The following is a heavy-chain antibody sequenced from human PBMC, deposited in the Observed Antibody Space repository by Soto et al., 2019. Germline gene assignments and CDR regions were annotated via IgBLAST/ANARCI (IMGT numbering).Heavy chain of an antibody. CDR2: ISAYNGNT. CDR1: GYTFTSYG. V-gene: IGHV1-18*01. D-gene: IGHD3-22*01. J-gene: IGHJ3*02. Sequence: SVKVSCKASGYTFTSYGISWVRQAPGQGLEWMGWISAYNGNTNYAQKLQGRVTMTTDTSTSTAYMELRSLRSDDTAVYYCASGITYYYDSSGGGSAFDIWDQGTMVTVSS. CDR3: ASGITYYYDSSGGGSAFDI.